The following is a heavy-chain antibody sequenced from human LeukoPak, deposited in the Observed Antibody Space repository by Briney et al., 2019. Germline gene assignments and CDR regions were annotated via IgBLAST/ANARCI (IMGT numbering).Heavy chain of an antibody. V-gene: IGHV1-46*01. J-gene: IGHJ4*02. CDR2: INPSGGST. CDR1: GYTFTRYS. D-gene: IGHD2-2*01. Sequence: ASVKVSCKAFGYTFTRYSIHWVRQAPGQGLQWMGVINPSGGSTSYAQKFQGRVTMTRDTSTTIVYMELSSLRSEDTAIYYCARAYCSSTSCPTDYWGQGTLVTVSS. CDR3: ARAYCSSTSCPTDY.